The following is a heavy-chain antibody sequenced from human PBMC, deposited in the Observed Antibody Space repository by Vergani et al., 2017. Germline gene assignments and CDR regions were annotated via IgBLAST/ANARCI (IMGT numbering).Heavy chain of an antibody. CDR2: INHSGST. J-gene: IGHJ6*03. Sequence: QVQLQQWGAGLLKPSETLSLTCAVYGGSFSGYYWRWIRQPPGKGLEWIGEINHSGSTNYNPSLKSRVTISVDTSKNQFSLKLSSVTAADTAVYYCARGLIAAAGRNYYYYYMDVWGKGTTVTVSS. D-gene: IGHD6-13*01. CDR1: GGSFSGYY. V-gene: IGHV4-34*01. CDR3: ARGLIAAAGRNYYYYYMDV.